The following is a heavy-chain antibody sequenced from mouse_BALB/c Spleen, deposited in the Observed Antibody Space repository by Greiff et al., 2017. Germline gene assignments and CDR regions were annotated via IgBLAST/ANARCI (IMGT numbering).Heavy chain of an antibody. D-gene: IGHD1-1*01. CDR3: ARARRGSSYDYYAMDY. CDR1: GYTFTSYW. Sequence: VQLQQSGAELVKPGASVKLSCKASGYTFTSYWMHWVKQRPGQGLEWIGEINPSNGRTNYNEKFKSKATLTVDKSSSTAYMQLSSLTSEDSAVYYCARARRGSSYDYYAMDYWGQGTSVTVSS. CDR2: INPSNGRT. J-gene: IGHJ4*01. V-gene: IGHV1S81*02.